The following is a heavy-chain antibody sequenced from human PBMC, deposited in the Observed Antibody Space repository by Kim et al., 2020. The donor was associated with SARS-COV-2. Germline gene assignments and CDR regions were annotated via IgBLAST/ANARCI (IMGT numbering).Heavy chain of an antibody. CDR2: INHSGRT. CDR1: GGSFSGYY. J-gene: IGHJ4*02. D-gene: IGHD6-13*01. Sequence: SETLSLTCAVYGGSFSGYYWSWIRQPPGKGLEWIGEINHSGRTNYNPSLKSRVTISVDTSKNQFSLKLSSVTAADTAVYYFASSDSSSWYPFDYWGQGTLVTVSS. CDR3: ASSDSSSWYPFDY. V-gene: IGHV4-34*01.